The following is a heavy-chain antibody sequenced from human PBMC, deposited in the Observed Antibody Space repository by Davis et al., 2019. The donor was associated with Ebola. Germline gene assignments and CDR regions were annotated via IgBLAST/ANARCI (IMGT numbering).Heavy chain of an antibody. Sequence: PGGSLRLSCAASGFTFSNFWMHWVRQGPGKGLVWVSRISSDGSGPAYADSVKGRFTISRDNAKSTVDLQMNSLRAEDTAVYYCARSGGHSFGQNWGQGTLVTVSS. CDR3: ARSGGHSFGQN. D-gene: IGHD5-18*01. J-gene: IGHJ4*02. CDR2: ISSDGSGP. CDR1: GFTFSNFW. V-gene: IGHV3-74*03.